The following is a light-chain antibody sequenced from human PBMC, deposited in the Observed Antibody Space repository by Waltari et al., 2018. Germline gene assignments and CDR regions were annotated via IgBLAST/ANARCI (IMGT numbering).Light chain of an antibody. J-gene: IGLJ3*02. Sequence: QLVLTQSPSASASLGASVKLTCTLSSGHSSNDIAWHQQQPEKGPQYLMKVNSDGSHSKGDEIPDRFSGSSSGAERYLTISNVQSEDEADYYCQTGGHGTWVFGGGTKLTVL. V-gene: IGLV4-69*01. CDR2: VNSDGSH. CDR1: SGHSSND. CDR3: QTGGHGTWV.